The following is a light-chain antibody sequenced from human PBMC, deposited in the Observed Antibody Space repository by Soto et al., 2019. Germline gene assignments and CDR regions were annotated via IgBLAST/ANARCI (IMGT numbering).Light chain of an antibody. CDR2: EVS. J-gene: IGLJ2*01. Sequence: QSVLTQPASVSGSPGQSITISCTGTSSDIGDYNYVSWYQQQPGKAPKLMIYEVSNRPSGVSNRFSGSKSGNTASLTISGLQAEDEADYYCRSYTDSRTYVIFGGGTKLTVL. V-gene: IGLV2-14*01. CDR3: RSYTDSRTYVI. CDR1: SSDIGDYNY.